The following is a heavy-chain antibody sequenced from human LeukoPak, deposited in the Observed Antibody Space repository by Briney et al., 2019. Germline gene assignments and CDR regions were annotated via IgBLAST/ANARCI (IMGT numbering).Heavy chain of an antibody. J-gene: IGHJ4*02. D-gene: IGHD2-2*01. CDR1: GYTFTSYD. CDR2: INPNSGDT. Sequence: ASVKVSCKASGYTFTSYDINWVRQAPGQGLEWMGWINPNSGDTNYAQKFQGRVTMTRDTSIRTAYMELNRLRSDDTAVYYCARASGYCSSSSCPDMDYWGQGTLVTVSS. V-gene: IGHV1-2*02. CDR3: ARASGYCSSSSCPDMDY.